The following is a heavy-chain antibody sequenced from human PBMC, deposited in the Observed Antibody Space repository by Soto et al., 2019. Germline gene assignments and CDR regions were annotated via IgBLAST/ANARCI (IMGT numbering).Heavy chain of an antibody. J-gene: IGHJ4*02. CDR2: ISGSGGST. Sequence: EVQLLESGGGLVQPGGSLRLSCAASGFTFSSYAMSWVRQAPGKGLEWVSAISGSGGSTYYADSVKGRFTISRDNSKNTLYVQMNSLRAEDTAVYYCAKDRRGSPGGSYGVFDYWGQGTLVTVSS. D-gene: IGHD5-18*01. CDR1: GFTFSSYA. CDR3: AKDRRGSPGGSYGVFDY. V-gene: IGHV3-23*01.